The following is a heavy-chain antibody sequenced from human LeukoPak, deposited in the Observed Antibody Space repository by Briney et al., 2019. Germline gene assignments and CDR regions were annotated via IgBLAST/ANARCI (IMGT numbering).Heavy chain of an antibody. CDR1: GGSISSGGYY. CDR3: ARDLNRLYYMDV. Sequence: SETLSLTCTVSGGSISSGGYYWSWIRQPPGKGLEWIGYIYHSGSTYYNPSLKSRVTISVDRSKNQFSLKLSSVTAADTAVYYCARDLNRLYYMDVWGKGTTVTVSS. J-gene: IGHJ6*03. V-gene: IGHV4-30-2*01. CDR2: IYHSGST. D-gene: IGHD2-21*02.